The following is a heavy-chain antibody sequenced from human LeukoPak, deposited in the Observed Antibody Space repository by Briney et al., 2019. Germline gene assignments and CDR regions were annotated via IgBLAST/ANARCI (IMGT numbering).Heavy chain of an antibody. CDR2: IKQDGSEK. J-gene: IGHJ4*02. CDR3: TRADILTGPFY. V-gene: IGHV3-7*03. Sequence: QAGGSLRLSCAASGFTFNSYWMSWVRQAPGKGLEWVANIKQDGSEKYYVDSVEGRFTISRDNAKNSLYLQMNSLRVEDTAVYYCTRADILTGPFYWGQGTLVTVSS. D-gene: IGHD3-9*01. CDR1: GFTFNSYW.